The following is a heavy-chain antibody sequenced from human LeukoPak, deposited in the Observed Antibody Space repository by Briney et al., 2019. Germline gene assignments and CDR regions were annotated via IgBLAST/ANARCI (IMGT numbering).Heavy chain of an antibody. J-gene: IGHJ6*03. CDR2: IYYSGST. V-gene: IGHV4-30-4*08. CDR3: ARGVVGYYMDV. Sequence: PSQTLSLTCTVSGGSISSGDYYWSWIRQPPGKGLEWIGYIYYSGSTYYNPSLKSRVTISVDTSKSQFSLKLSSVTAADTAVYYCARGVVGYYMDVWGKGTTVTVSS. CDR1: GGSISSGDYY.